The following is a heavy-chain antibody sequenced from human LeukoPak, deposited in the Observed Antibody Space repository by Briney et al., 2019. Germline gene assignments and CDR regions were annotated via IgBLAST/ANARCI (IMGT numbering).Heavy chain of an antibody. D-gene: IGHD2-21*02. J-gene: IGHJ3*02. CDR3: ARSERQTAGFDI. CDR2: VYYTGST. CDR1: GGSINSYY. V-gene: IGHV4-59*01. Sequence: SSETLSLTCSVSGGSINSYYWNWMRQPPGKGLEWIGYVYYTGSTNYNPSLKSRVTISVDPSKNQFSLNLTSVTAADTAVYSCARSERQTAGFDIWGQGTMVTVSS.